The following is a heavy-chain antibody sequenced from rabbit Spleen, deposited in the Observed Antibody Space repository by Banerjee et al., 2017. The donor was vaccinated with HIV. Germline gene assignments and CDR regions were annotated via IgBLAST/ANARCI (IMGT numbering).Heavy chain of an antibody. Sequence: QEQLVESGGGLVQPEGSLTLTCTASGFSFSRNYWICWVRQAPGKGLEWIGYIDPVFGITYYANWVNGRFSISRENAQNTVFLQMTSLTAADTATYFCARDLAAWNSGSYAFKLWGPGTLVTVS. V-gene: IGHV1S45*01. CDR3: ARDLAAWNSGSYAFKL. D-gene: IGHD1-1*01. J-gene: IGHJ4*01. CDR1: GFSFSRNYW. CDR2: IDPVFGIT.